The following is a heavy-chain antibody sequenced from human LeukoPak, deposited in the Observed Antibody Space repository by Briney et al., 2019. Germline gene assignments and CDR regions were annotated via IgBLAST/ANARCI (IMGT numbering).Heavy chain of an antibody. CDR2: IHYSGST. Sequence: PSETLSLTCAVSGGSITGYYWSWIRQPPGKGLEYIGYIHYSGSTNYNPSLKSRVTISVDTSKNQFSLKLNSVTAADTAVYYYARHSVGMRKVVDYWGQGTLVAVSS. CDR3: ARHSVGMRKVVDY. V-gene: IGHV4-59*08. D-gene: IGHD1-26*01. J-gene: IGHJ4*02. CDR1: GGSITGYY.